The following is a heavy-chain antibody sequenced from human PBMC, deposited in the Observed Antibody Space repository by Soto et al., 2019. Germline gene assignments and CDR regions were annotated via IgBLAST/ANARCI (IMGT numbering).Heavy chain of an antibody. CDR3: AREVQYDSGVYHECRN. D-gene: IGHD3-22*01. CDR1: GYTFNNYG. CDR2: ISAYNGNT. J-gene: IGHJ4*02. V-gene: IGHV1-18*01. Sequence: ASVKVSCKASGYTFNNYGITWVRQAPGQGLEWLGWISAYNGNTNYAQNLHVRMTLTTDTSTATAYMELRSLRSDDTAVYYCAREVQYDSGVYHECRNWRQGTMVT.